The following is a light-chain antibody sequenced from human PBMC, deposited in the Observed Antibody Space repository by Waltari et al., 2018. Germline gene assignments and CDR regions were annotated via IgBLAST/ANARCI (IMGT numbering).Light chain of an antibody. J-gene: IGLJ1*01. Sequence: QSALTQPPSASGSPGQSVTISCTGTSSDVGAYNYVYWYQQYPDKAPKVVIYEATKRPSGVPDRFSGSNAGNTASLTVSGLQAEDEADYYCSSYAGNNIFVFGTGTQVTVL. CDR3: SSYAGNNIFV. CDR2: EAT. V-gene: IGLV2-8*01. CDR1: SSDVGAYNY.